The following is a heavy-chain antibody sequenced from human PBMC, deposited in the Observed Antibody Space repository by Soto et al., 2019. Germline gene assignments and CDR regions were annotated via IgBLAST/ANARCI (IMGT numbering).Heavy chain of an antibody. V-gene: IGHV1-18*04. CDR1: GYTFVNYG. CDR3: TRDPSIVATTPPYNYNGLDV. J-gene: IGHJ6*02. Sequence: QVQLVQSGAEVKKPGASVKVSCKAVGYTFVNYGISWVRQAPGQGLEWMGWISAYNGNTNYTQKFQGRVTMTTDAPTSTAYMGLRSLRSDDTAMYYCTRDPSIVATTPPYNYNGLDVWGQGTTVTVSS. CDR2: ISAYNGNT. D-gene: IGHD1-26*01.